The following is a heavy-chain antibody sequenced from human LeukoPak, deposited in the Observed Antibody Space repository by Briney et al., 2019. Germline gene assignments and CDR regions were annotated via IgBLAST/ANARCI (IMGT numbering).Heavy chain of an antibody. CDR1: GFSFNTYW. J-gene: IGHJ5*02. CDR2: INEDGSAK. CDR3: ARDSAGYYP. D-gene: IGHD3-9*01. Sequence: GGSLRLSCAASGFSFNTYWMSWVRQVPGKGLEWVANINEDGSAKYYVGSVVGRFTISRDNAKNSLFLHMNSLRVEDTAVYYCARDSAGYYPWGQGTLVTVSS. V-gene: IGHV3-7*01.